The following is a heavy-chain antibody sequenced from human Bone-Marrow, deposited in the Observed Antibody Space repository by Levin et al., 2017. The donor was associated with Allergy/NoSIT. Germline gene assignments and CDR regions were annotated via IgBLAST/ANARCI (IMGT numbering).Heavy chain of an antibody. Sequence: LSLTCAASGFPVSSNYMSWVRQAPGKGLEWVSVIYSGGSTYYADSVKGRFTISRDNSKNTLYLQMNSLRAEDTAVYYCARDRAGVLWFGELGHWGQGTLVTVSS. V-gene: IGHV3-66*02. D-gene: IGHD3-10*01. J-gene: IGHJ4*02. CDR2: IYSGGST. CDR3: ARDRAGVLWFGELGH. CDR1: GFPVSSNY.